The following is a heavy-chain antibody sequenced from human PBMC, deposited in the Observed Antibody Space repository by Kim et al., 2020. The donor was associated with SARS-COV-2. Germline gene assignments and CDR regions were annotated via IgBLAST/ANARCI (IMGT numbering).Heavy chain of an antibody. V-gene: IGHV3-23*01. D-gene: IGHD6-19*01. Sequence: GGSLRLSCAASGFTFSSYVMSWVRQAPGKGLEWVSYISSSGGSTYYADSVKGRFTISRDNYKNTVFLEMNSLRAEDTAVYYCANSGWFRSFDNWGQGTLVTVPS. J-gene: IGHJ4*02. CDR2: ISSSGGST. CDR3: ANSGWFRSFDN. CDR1: GFTFSSYV.